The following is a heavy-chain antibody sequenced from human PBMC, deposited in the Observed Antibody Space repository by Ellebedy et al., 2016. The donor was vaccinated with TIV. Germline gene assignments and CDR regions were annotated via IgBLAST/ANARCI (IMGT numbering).Heavy chain of an antibody. CDR2: INAGNGNT. J-gene: IGHJ4*02. CDR1: GYTFTDYA. CDR3: ARDLWFGELLFDY. Sequence: ASVKVSXKASGYTFTDYAMQWVRQAPGQGLEWMGWINAGNGNTKYSQKFQGRVTITRDTSASTAYMELSSLRSEDTAVYYCARDLWFGELLFDYWGQGTLVTVSS. V-gene: IGHV1-3*01. D-gene: IGHD3-10*01.